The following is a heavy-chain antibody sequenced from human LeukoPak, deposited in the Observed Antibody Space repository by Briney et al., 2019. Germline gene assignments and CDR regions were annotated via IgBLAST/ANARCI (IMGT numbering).Heavy chain of an antibody. V-gene: IGHV1-69*05. Sequence: SVKVSCKASGGTFSSYAISWVRQAPGQGLEWMGGIIPIFGTANYAQKFQGRVMITTDESTSTAYMELSSLRSEDTAVYYCAEGNYDFWSGRYYYYYMDVWGKGTTVTVSS. CDR2: IIPIFGTA. CDR3: AEGNYDFWSGRYYYYYMDV. J-gene: IGHJ6*03. CDR1: GGTFSSYA. D-gene: IGHD3-3*01.